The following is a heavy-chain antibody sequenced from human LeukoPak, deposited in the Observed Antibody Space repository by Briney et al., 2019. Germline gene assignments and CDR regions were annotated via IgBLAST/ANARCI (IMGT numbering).Heavy chain of an antibody. CDR2: IYFRGST. CDR3: ARSYSYGPYYFDY. J-gene: IGHJ4*02. CDR1: GGSISSSSYY. Sequence: SETLSLTCTVSGGSISSSSYYWGWIRQPPGKGLEWIGSIYFRGSTYYSPSLKSRVTISVDTSKNQFSLKLRSVTAADTAVYYCARSYSYGPYYFDYWGQGTLVTVSS. V-gene: IGHV4-39*07. D-gene: IGHD5-18*01.